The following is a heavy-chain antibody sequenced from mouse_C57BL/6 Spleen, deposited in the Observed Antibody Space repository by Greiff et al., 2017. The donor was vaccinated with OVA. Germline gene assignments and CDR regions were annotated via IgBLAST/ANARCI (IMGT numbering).Heavy chain of an antibody. CDR2: IYPGSGST. CDR1: GYTFTSYW. V-gene: IGHV1-55*01. Sequence: QVQLQQPGAELVKPGASVKMSCKASGYTFTSYWITWVKQRPGQGLEWIGDIYPGSGSTNYTEKFKSKATLTVDTSSSPAYMQLSSLTSEDSAVYYCAREDYYYGPDYWGQGTTLTVSS. CDR3: AREDYYYGPDY. J-gene: IGHJ2*01. D-gene: IGHD1-1*01.